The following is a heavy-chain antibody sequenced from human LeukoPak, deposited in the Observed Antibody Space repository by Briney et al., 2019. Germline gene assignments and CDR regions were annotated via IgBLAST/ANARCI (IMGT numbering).Heavy chain of an antibody. J-gene: IGHJ5*02. CDR3: ARGTPIVVVVAALRRGWFDP. V-gene: IGHV4-4*02. Sequence: SGTLSLTCAVSGGSISSSNWWSWVRQPPGKGLEWIGEIYHSGSTNYNPSLKSRVTISVDKSKNQFSLKLSSVTAAGTAVYYCARGTPIVVVVAALRRGWFDPWGQGTLVTVSS. CDR2: IYHSGST. CDR1: GGSISSSNW. D-gene: IGHD2-15*01.